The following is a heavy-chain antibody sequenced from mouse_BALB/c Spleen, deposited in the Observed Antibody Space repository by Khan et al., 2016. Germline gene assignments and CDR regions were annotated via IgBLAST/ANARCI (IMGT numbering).Heavy chain of an antibody. J-gene: IGHJ1*01. V-gene: IGHV3-2*02. Sequence: EVQLQESGPGLVKPSQSLSLTCTVTGYSITSDYAWNWIRQFPGNKLEWMGYITYSGSTSYNPLLESRISITRDTSKSQFFLQLNSVPTEDTATYYCARSLVAARYFDVWGAGTTVTVSS. D-gene: IGHD1-1*01. CDR3: ARSLVAARYFDV. CDR1: GYSITSDYA. CDR2: ITYSGST.